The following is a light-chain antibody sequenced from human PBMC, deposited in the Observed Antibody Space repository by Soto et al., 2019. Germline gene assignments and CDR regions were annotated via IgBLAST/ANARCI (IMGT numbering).Light chain of an antibody. CDR1: SSDVGGYNS. Sequence: QSALTQPASVSGSPGQSITISCTGTSSDVGGYNSVSWYQQHPGKAPKLILYDVTDRPSGVSYRFSGSKSGNTASLTISGLQAADEADYFCSSITSSMPNVFGSGTKVTVL. CDR3: SSITSSMPNV. J-gene: IGLJ1*01. V-gene: IGLV2-14*01. CDR2: DVT.